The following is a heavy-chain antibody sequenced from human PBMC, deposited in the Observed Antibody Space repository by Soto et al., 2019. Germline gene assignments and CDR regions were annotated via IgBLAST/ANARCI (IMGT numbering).Heavy chain of an antibody. V-gene: IGHV3-48*01. CDR3: VGEVGFQLIY. CDR1: GFTFSTHS. Sequence: EVQLVESGGGLVQPGGSLRLSCAASGFTFSTHSMNWVRQAPGKGLEWISYITSSDVTMYADSVKGRFTISRDNATNSLYLQMNSLRGEDTAVYFCVGEVGFQLIYCGQGTLVTVSS. D-gene: IGHD2-2*01. J-gene: IGHJ4*02. CDR2: ITSSDVTM.